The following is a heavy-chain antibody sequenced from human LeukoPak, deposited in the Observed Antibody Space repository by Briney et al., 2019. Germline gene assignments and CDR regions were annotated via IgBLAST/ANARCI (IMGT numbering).Heavy chain of an antibody. D-gene: IGHD6-13*01. CDR1: GGTFSSYA. Sequence: ASVKVSCKASGGTFSSYAISWVRQAPGQGLEWMGGIISIFGTANYAQKFLGRVTITADESTSTAYMELSSLRSEDTAVYYCARVAPGIAAAGPFDPWGQGTLVTVSS. CDR2: IISIFGTA. J-gene: IGHJ5*02. CDR3: ARVAPGIAAAGPFDP. V-gene: IGHV1-69*13.